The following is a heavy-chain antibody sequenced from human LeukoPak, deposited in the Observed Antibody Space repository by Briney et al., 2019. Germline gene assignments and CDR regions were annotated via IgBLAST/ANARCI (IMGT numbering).Heavy chain of an antibody. CDR1: GYTLTELS. J-gene: IGHJ4*02. CDR2: FDPEDGET. CDR3: ARDPHLNFDFWSGYRDY. D-gene: IGHD3-3*01. V-gene: IGHV1-24*01. Sequence: ASVKVSCKVSGYTLTELSMHWVRQAPGKGLEWMGGFDPEDGETIYAQKFQGRVTMTEDTSTDTAYMELSSLRSDDTAVYYCARDPHLNFDFWSGYRDYWGQGTLVTVSS.